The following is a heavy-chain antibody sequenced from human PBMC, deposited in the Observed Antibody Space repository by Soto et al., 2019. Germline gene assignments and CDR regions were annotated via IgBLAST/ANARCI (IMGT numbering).Heavy chain of an antibody. CDR1: GFTFSSYV. Sequence: QVQLVESGGGVVQPGRSLRLSCAASGFTFSSYVMHWVRQAPGKGLEWVAVIWYDGSNKYYADSVKGRFTISRDNSKNTLYLQMNSLRAEDTAVYYCARDSQWLVRGFDYWGQGTLVTVSS. V-gene: IGHV3-33*01. CDR2: IWYDGSNK. J-gene: IGHJ4*02. CDR3: ARDSQWLVRGFDY. D-gene: IGHD6-19*01.